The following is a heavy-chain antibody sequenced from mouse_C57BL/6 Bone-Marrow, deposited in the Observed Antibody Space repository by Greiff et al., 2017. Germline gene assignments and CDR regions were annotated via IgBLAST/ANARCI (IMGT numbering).Heavy chain of an antibody. Sequence: QVQLKQPGTELVKPGASVKLSCKASGYTFTSYWMHWVKQRPGQGLEWIGNINPSNGGTNYNEKFKSKATLTVDKSSSTAYMQLSSLTSEDSAVYYCARAGITTVVAKGYWGQGTTLTVSS. CDR2: INPSNGGT. CDR3: ARAGITTVVAKGY. J-gene: IGHJ2*01. D-gene: IGHD1-1*01. V-gene: IGHV1-53*01. CDR1: GYTFTSYW.